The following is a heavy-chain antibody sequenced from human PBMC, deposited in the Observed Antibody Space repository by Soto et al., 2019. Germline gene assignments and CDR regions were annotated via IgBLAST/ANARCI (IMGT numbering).Heavy chain of an antibody. CDR2: IYYSGST. V-gene: IGHV4-59*01. J-gene: IGHJ6*02. D-gene: IGHD5-18*01. Sequence: SETLSLTCTFSAASISRYYLSWTRQPPGKGLEWIGYIYYSGSTNYNPSLKSRVTISVAMSKNQLSLKLSSVTAEDTAVYYCARDGDTAMVKYYYYYYGMDVWGQGTTVTVSS. CDR3: ARDGDTAMVKYYYYYYGMDV. CDR1: AASISRYY.